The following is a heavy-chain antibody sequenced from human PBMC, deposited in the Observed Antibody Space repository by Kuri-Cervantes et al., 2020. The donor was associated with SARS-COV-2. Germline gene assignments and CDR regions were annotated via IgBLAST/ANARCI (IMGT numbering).Heavy chain of an antibody. V-gene: IGHV4-34*01. CDR2: INHSGST. CDR3: ARDPAYYDSSGYYYGAFDI. D-gene: IGHD3-22*01. J-gene: IGHJ3*02. CDR1: GASFSGYY. Sequence: SETLSLTCAVYGASFSGYYWSWIRQPPGKGLERIGEINHSGSTNYNPSLKSRVTISVDTSKNQFSLKLSCVTAADTAVYYCARDPAYYDSSGYYYGAFDIWGQGTMVTVSS.